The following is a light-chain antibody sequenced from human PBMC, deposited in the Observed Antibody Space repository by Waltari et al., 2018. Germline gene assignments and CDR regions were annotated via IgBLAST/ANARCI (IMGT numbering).Light chain of an antibody. CDR1: QNIDNY. J-gene: IGKJ3*01. CDR2: AAS. Sequence: DIQMTQSPSSLSASVGDRVTITCRASQNIDNYLNWYHQKPGKAPKLLIYAASSLQSGVPLRFSGSGSGTDFTLTISSLQPEDFATYYCQQSYSTLLTFGPGTKVD. CDR3: QQSYSTLLT. V-gene: IGKV1-39*01.